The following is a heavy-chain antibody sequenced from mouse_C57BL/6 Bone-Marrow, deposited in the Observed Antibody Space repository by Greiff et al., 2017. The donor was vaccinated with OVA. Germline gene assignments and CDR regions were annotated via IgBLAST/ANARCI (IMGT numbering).Heavy chain of an antibody. CDR3: ARKGDYYGSSPWFAY. V-gene: IGHV1-81*01. J-gene: IGHJ3*01. CDR1: GYTFTSYG. D-gene: IGHD1-1*01. Sequence: VKVVESGAELARPGASVKLSCKASGYTFTSYGISWVKQRTGQGLEWIGEIYPRSGNTYYNEKFKGKATLTADKSSSTAYMELRSLTSEDSAVYFCARKGDYYGSSPWFAYWGQGTLVTVSA. CDR2: IYPRSGNT.